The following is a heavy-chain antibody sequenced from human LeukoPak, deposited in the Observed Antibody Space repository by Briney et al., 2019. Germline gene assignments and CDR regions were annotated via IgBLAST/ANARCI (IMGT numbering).Heavy chain of an antibody. J-gene: IGHJ2*01. V-gene: IGHV3-23*01. D-gene: IGHD2-21*02. Sequence: QAGGSLRLSCAASGFTFSSYSMNWVRQAPGKGLEWVSVINGSGAGIKYVDSVKGRFTISRDNSKNTLYLQMKSLRVEDTALYYCAKVPSTVVTTNWYFDLWGRGTLVTVSS. CDR2: INGSGAGI. CDR3: AKVPSTVVTTNWYFDL. CDR1: GFTFSSYS.